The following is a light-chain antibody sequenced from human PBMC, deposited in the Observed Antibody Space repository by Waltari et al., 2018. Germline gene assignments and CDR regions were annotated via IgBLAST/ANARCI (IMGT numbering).Light chain of an antibody. CDR2: LNSDGSH. CDR3: QTWGTGFQV. CDR1: SGHSSYA. V-gene: IGLV4-69*01. J-gene: IGLJ1*01. Sequence: QLVLTQSPSASASLGASVKLTCTLSSGHSSYAIAWHQQQPEKGPRYLMKLNSDGSHKKGDGIPDRFAGSRSGTERFLTISSLQSEDEGDYYCQTWGTGFQVFGTGTKVTVL.